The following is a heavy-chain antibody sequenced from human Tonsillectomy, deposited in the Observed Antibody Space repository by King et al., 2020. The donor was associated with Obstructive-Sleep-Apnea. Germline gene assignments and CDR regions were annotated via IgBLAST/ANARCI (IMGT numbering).Heavy chain of an antibody. CDR1: GFTFSSNA. D-gene: IGHD6-13*01. CDR2: ISYDGSNK. CDR3: ARDQPGITAAVYMDV. V-gene: IGHV3-30*04. J-gene: IGHJ6*02. Sequence: HVQLVESGGGVVQPGRSLRLSCAASGFTFSSNAMHWVRQAPGKGLEWVAVISYDGSNKYYADSVKGRFTISRDNSKNTLYLQMNSLRAEDTAVFYCARDQPGITAAVYMDVWGQGTTVTVSS.